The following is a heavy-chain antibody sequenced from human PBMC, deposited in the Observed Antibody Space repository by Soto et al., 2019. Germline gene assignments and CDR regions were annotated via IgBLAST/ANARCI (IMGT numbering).Heavy chain of an antibody. CDR2: IYQGLSI. Sequence: SETLSLTCAVYSGSFSDYYWIWIRQPPGKGLEWIGEIYQGLSIIYNPSLRGRATISGDSSKNQFSLELSSVTAADSGVYYCAGHGGLYFDFWGQGTLVTVSS. CDR3: AGHGGLYFDF. V-gene: IGHV4-34*01. CDR1: SGSFSDYY. D-gene: IGHD3-16*01. J-gene: IGHJ4*02.